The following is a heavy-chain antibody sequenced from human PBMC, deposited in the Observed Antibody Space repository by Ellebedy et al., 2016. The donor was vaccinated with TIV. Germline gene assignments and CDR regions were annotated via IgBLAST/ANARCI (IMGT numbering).Heavy chain of an antibody. CDR1: GFTFSSFA. Sequence: GESLKISCAASGFTFSSFAMTWVRQAPGKGLEWVSTISHTGTRTYYADSVEGRFIISRDNSKKTLYLQMNSLRAEDTAVYYCAKGRGGGSDSSAPRYYFDYWGLGTQVTVSS. CDR3: AKGRGGGSDSSAPRYYFDY. D-gene: IGHD3-22*01. J-gene: IGHJ4*02. V-gene: IGHV3-23*01. CDR2: ISHTGTRT.